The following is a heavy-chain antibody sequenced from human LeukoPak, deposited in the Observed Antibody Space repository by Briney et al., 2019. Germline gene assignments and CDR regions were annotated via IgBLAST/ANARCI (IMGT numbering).Heavy chain of an antibody. D-gene: IGHD3-16*01. V-gene: IGHV4-59*01. CDR3: ARGQEGDYFDY. CDR2: IYYSGST. Sequence: SETLSLTCAVYGGSFSGYYWSWIRQPPGKGLGWIGYIYYSGSTNYNPSLKSRVTISVDTSKNQFSLKLSSVTAADTAVYYCARGQEGDYFDYWGQGTLVTVSS. J-gene: IGHJ4*02. CDR1: GGSFSGYY.